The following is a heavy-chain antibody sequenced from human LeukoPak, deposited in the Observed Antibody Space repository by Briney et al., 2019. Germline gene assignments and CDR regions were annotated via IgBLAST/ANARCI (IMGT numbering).Heavy chain of an antibody. CDR1: GYTFTDYY. D-gene: IGHD6-13*01. CDR2: INPNSDGT. CDR3: ASSIEYSSSFSFEY. J-gene: IGHJ4*02. V-gene: IGHV1-2*02. Sequence: ASVKVSCKPSGYTFTDYYMHWVRQAPGQGLEWMGWINPNSDGTNYAQKFQGRVTMTRDTSISTAYMELSRLRSDDTAVYYCASSIEYSSSFSFEYWGQGTLVTVSS.